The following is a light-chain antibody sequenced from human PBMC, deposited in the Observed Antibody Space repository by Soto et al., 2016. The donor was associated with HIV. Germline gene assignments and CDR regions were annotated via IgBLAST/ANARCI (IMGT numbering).Light chain of an antibody. CDR2: LGS. J-gene: IGKJ2*01. CDR1: QSLLHSNGYNY. V-gene: IGKV2-28*01. CDR3: MQALQTPYT. Sequence: IVMTQSPRSLSVSPGEPASISCRSSQSLLHSNGYNYLDWYLQKPEQSPQLLIYLGSNRASGVPDRFSGSGSGTDFTLKISRVEAEDVGVYYCMQALQTPYTFGQGTKLEIK.